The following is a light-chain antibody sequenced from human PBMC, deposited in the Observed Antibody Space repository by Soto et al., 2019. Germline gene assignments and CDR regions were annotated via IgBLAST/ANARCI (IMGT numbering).Light chain of an antibody. J-gene: IGKJ5*01. V-gene: IGKV1-9*01. CDR2: AAS. CDR3: QQLNSYPIT. Sequence: DIQLTQSPSFLSASVGDRVTITCRASQGISSYLAWYQQKPGKAPKLLIYAASTLQSVATSRFSGSGSGTEFPLTISSLQPEDFATYYCQQLNSYPITFGQGTRLEIK. CDR1: QGISSY.